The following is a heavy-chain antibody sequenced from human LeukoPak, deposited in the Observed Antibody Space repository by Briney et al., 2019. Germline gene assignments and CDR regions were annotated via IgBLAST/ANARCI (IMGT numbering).Heavy chain of an antibody. CDR3: ARHSPYSSGWPGGDAFDI. D-gene: IGHD6-19*01. Sequence: SETLSLTCTVSGGSISSYYLSWIRQPPGKGLEWIGYIYYSGSTNYNPSLKSRVTISVDTSKNQFSLKLSSVTAADTAVYYCARHSPYSSGWPGGDAFDIWGQGTMVTVSS. J-gene: IGHJ3*02. V-gene: IGHV4-59*08. CDR2: IYYSGST. CDR1: GGSISSYY.